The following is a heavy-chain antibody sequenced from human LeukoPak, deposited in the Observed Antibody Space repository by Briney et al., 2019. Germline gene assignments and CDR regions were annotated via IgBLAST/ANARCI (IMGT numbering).Heavy chain of an antibody. CDR3: ARAGGSGSYYSLYYYYYYMDV. CDR1: GYSISSGYY. V-gene: IGHV4-38-2*02. Sequence: RTSETLSLTCTVSGYSISSGYYWGWIRQPPGKGPEWIGSIYHSGSTYYNPSLKSRVTISVDTSKNQFSLKLSSVTAADTAVYYCARAGGSGSYYSLYYYYYYMDVWGKGTTVTVSS. J-gene: IGHJ6*03. CDR2: IYHSGST. D-gene: IGHD3-10*01.